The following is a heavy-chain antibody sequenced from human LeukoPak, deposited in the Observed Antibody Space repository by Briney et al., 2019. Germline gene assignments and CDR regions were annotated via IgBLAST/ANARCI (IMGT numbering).Heavy chain of an antibody. D-gene: IGHD2-15*01. V-gene: IGHV3-9*01. J-gene: IGHJ5*02. CDR3: AKDVGYCSGGSCYSWFDP. CDR1: GFTFDDYA. Sequence: PGGSLRLSCAASGFTFDDYAMHWVRQAPGKGLEWVSGISWNSGSIGYADSVKGRFTISRDNAKNSLYLQMNSLRAEDTALYYCAKDVGYCSGGSCYSWFDPWGQGTLVTVSS. CDR2: ISWNSGSI.